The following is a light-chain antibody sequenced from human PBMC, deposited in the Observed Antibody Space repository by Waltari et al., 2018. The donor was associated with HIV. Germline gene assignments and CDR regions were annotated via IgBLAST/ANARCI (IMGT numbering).Light chain of an antibody. Sequence: SYELTQPPSVSVSPGPTASIPCPGDQLGDKYACWYRQKPGQSPVLVIYQDSKRPSGIPERFSGSNSGNTATLTISGTQAMDEADYYCQAWDSSTYVFGTGTKVTVL. CDR3: QAWDSSTYV. V-gene: IGLV3-1*01. J-gene: IGLJ1*01. CDR1: QLGDKY. CDR2: QDS.